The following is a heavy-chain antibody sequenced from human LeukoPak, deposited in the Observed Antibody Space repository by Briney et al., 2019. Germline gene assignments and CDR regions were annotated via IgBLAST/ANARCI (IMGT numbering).Heavy chain of an antibody. CDR3: TSSPPYFDWLSLYYMDV. J-gene: IGHJ6*03. CDR2: IRSKANSYAT. V-gene: IGHV3-73*01. D-gene: IGHD3-9*01. CDR1: GLPFSGSA. Sequence: GGSLRLSCAASGLPFSGSAMHCVREASGGGREWVGRIRSKANSYATTYAASVKGRFTIRRDDSKNTAYLQMNSLKTEDTAVYYCTSSPPYFDWLSLYYMDVWGKGTTVTVSS.